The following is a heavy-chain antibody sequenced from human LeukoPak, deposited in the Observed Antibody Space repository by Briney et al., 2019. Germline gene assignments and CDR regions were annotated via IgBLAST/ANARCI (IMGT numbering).Heavy chain of an antibody. CDR2: IYYSGST. CDR1: GGSISSSSYY. V-gene: IGHV4-39*01. CDR3: ARHILTGKTRPDAFDI. J-gene: IGHJ3*02. D-gene: IGHD3-9*01. Sequence: PSETLSLTCTVSGGSISSSSYYWGWIRQPPGKGLEWIGSIYYSGSTYYNPSLKSRVTISVDTSKNQFSLKLSSVTAADTAVYYCARHILTGKTRPDAFDIWGQGTMVTVSS.